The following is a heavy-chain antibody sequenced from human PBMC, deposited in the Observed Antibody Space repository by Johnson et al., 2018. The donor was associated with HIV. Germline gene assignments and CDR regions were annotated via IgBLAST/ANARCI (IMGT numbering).Heavy chain of an antibody. J-gene: IGHJ3*02. CDR1: GFTVSDNY. CDR3: ARGGEQDYGDYSWSDDAFDI. V-gene: IGHV3-66*01. Sequence: VQLVESGGGLVQPGGSLRLSCAASGFTVSDNYMIWVRQAPRKGLEWVSVIYSGGATYYADSVKGRFTISRDNSKNTLYLQMNSLRAEDTAVYYCARGGEQDYGDYSWSDDAFDIWGQGTVVTVSS. CDR2: IYSGGAT. D-gene: IGHD4-17*01.